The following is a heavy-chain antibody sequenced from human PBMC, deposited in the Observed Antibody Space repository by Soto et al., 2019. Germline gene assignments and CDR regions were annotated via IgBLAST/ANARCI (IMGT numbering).Heavy chain of an antibody. V-gene: IGHV1-69*06. CDR2: IIPMFGTA. CDR1: GGTFSSYA. CDR3: ARLRPMGDTMAQGSER. J-gene: IGHJ4*02. D-gene: IGHD3-10*01. Sequence: SVKVSCKASGGTFSSYAISWVRQAPGQGLEWMGGIIPMFGTANYAQKFQGRVTITADKSTSTAYMELSSLRSEDTAVYYCARLRPMGDTMAQGSERWGQGTMVTISS.